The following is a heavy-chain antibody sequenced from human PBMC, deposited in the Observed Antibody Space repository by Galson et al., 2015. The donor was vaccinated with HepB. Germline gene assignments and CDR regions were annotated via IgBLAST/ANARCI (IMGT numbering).Heavy chain of an antibody. CDR3: ARAPGSNCLSCSYYYGMDV. J-gene: IGHJ6*02. CDR2: IIPVFDKT. CDR1: GGTFSSYG. Sequence: SVKVSCKASGGTFSSYGISWVRQAPGQGLEWMGGIIPVFDKTNYAQNFQGRVTITADMSTTTAYMELSSLRSEDTAVYYCARAPGSNCLSCSYYYGMDVWGQGTTVTVSS. D-gene: IGHD1-26*01. V-gene: IGHV1-69*06.